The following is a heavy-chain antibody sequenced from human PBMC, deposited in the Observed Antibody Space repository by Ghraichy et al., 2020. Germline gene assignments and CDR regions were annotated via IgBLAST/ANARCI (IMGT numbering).Heavy chain of an antibody. J-gene: IGHJ3*02. CDR2: ISSSSSTI. D-gene: IGHD3-22*01. Sequence: GESLNISCAASGFTFSSYSMNWVRQAPGKGLEWVSYISSSSSTIYYADSVKGRFTISRDNAKNSLYLQMNSLGDEDTAVYYCARDYYDSSGYYYPAAFDIWGQGTMVTVSS. V-gene: IGHV3-48*02. CDR3: ARDYYDSSGYYYPAAFDI. CDR1: GFTFSSYS.